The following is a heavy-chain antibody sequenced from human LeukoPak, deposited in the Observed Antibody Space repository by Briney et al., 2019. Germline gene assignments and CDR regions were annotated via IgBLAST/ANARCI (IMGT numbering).Heavy chain of an antibody. D-gene: IGHD3-9*01. CDR2: FTGSGTNR. V-gene: IGHV3-23*01. CDR3: VIWGDYDVLTGYYVPDY. CDR1: GFTFSNYA. Sequence: GGSLRLSCVASGFTFSNYAMSWVRQAPGKGLEWVSAFTGSGTNRYYADSLKGRFTTSRDNSKNTVFLQMNSLRHEDTAIYYCVIWGDYDVLTGYYVPDYWGQGTLVTVAS. J-gene: IGHJ4*02.